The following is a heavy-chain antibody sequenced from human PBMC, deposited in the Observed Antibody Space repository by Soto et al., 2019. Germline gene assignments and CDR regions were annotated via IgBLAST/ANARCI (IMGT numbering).Heavy chain of an antibody. V-gene: IGHV2-70*01. J-gene: IGHJ4*02. CDR1: GFSLSTSGMC. Sequence: SGPTLVNPTQTLTLTCTFSGFSLSTSGMCVSWIRQPPGKALEWLALIDWDDDKYYSTSLKTRLTISKDTSKNQVVLTMTNMDPVDTATYYCARSIRGYSYGSFDHWGQGTLVTVSS. CDR3: ARSIRGYSYGSFDH. CDR2: IDWDDDK. D-gene: IGHD5-18*01.